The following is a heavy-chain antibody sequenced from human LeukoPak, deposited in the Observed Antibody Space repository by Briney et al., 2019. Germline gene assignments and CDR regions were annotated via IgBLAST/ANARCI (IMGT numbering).Heavy chain of an antibody. Sequence: SQTLSLTCTVSGGSISSGNYYWSWIRQRAGKGLEWIGRIYTSGSTHYTPSLKSRLTASIDTSKNQFSLNLSSVTAADTAVYFCARDAQFGVIIIWGQGTLVTVSS. V-gene: IGHV4-61*02. CDR3: ARDAQFGVIII. CDR1: GGSISSGNYY. D-gene: IGHD3-3*01. CDR2: IYTSGST. J-gene: IGHJ1*01.